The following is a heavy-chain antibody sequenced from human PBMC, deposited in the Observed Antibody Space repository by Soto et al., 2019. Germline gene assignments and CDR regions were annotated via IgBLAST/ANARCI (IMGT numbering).Heavy chain of an antibody. CDR3: ARGRRCSGGSCYPSDNAFDI. Sequence: ASVKVSCKASGYTLNVCYRHWVRQAPGQGLEWMGWINPNSGGTNYAQKFQGWVTMTRDTSISTAYMELSRLRSDDTAVYYCARGRRCSGGSCYPSDNAFDIWGQGTMVTVS. J-gene: IGHJ3*02. CDR2: INPNSGGT. D-gene: IGHD2-15*01. V-gene: IGHV1-2*04. CDR1: GYTLNVCY.